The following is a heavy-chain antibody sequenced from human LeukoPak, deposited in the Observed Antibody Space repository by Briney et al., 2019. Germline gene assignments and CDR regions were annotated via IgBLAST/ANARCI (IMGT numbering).Heavy chain of an antibody. D-gene: IGHD6-19*01. CDR2: MYHSGST. V-gene: IGHV4-4*02. CDR1: GGSISSNNW. CDR3: ARETRGAYSSGWDLYYYYYYMDV. J-gene: IGHJ6*03. Sequence: SETLSLTCAVFGGSISSNNWWSWVRQPPGKGLEWIGEMYHSGSTNYNPSLKSRVTMSVDKSMNQFSLKLSSVTAADTAVYYCARETRGAYSSGWDLYYYYYYMDVWGKGTTVTISS.